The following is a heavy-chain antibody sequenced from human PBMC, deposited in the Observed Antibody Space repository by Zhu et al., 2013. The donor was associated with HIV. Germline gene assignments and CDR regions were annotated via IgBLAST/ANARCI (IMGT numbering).Heavy chain of an antibody. J-gene: IGHJ5*02. CDR1: GYTFTSYG. Sequence: QVQLVQSGAEVKKPGASVKVSCKASGYTFTSYGISWVRQAPGQGLEWMGWISAYNGNTNYAQKLQGRVTMTTDTSTSTAYMELRSLRSDDTAVYYCARWRLPAGKKPTNWFDPWGQGTLVTVSS. D-gene: IGHD6-13*01. V-gene: IGHV1-18*01. CDR3: ARWRLPAGKKPTNWFDP. CDR2: ISAYNGNT.